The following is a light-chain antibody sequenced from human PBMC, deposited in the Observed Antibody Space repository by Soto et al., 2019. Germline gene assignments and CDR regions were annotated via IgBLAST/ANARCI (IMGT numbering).Light chain of an antibody. CDR1: QSISSW. Sequence: DIQMTQSPSTLSASVGDRVTITCRASQSISSWLAWYKQKPGKAPKLLIYKASSLESGVPSRFSGSGSGTDFTLTINNLQPEDFATYYCQQSYSTSITFGQGTRLEIK. J-gene: IGKJ5*01. CDR3: QQSYSTSIT. CDR2: KAS. V-gene: IGKV1-5*03.